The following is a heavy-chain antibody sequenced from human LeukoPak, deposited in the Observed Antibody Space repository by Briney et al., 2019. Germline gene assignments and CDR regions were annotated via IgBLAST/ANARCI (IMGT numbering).Heavy chain of an antibody. J-gene: IGHJ4*02. Sequence: SETLSLTCTVSGGSISSGDYYWSWIRQPPGKGLEWIGYIYYSGSTYYNPSLKSRVTISVDTSKNQFSLKLSSVTAADTAVYYCARGRAVAGLAGKVDYWGQGTLVTVSS. CDR1: GGSISSGDYY. CDR3: ARGRAVAGLAGKVDY. V-gene: IGHV4-30-4*01. CDR2: IYYSGST. D-gene: IGHD6-19*01.